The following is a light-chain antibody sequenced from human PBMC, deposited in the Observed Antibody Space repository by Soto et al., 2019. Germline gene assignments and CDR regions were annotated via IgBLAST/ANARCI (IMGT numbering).Light chain of an antibody. J-gene: IGKJ1*01. V-gene: IGKV3D-20*02. Sequence: IVMTQSPATLSVSPGERATLSCRASQSVNSNLAWYQQKPGQTPRLLVYGASSRATGIPDRFSGSGSGTDFTLTISRLEPEDFAVYYCQQRSSWWTFGQGTKVDIK. CDR1: QSVNSN. CDR2: GAS. CDR3: QQRSSWWT.